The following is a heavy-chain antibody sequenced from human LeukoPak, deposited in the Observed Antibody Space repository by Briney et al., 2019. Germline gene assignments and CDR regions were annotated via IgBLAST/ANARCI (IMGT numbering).Heavy chain of an antibody. CDR3: VRVASRAFDY. V-gene: IGHV3-66*01. Sequence: GGSLRLSCAASRFTVSSNYMSWVRQAPGKGLEWVSIIYSGTTTYYADSVKGRSTISRDNSKNTLYLQMSSLRAEDTAVYYCVRVASRAFDYWGQGTLVTVSS. CDR1: RFTVSSNY. J-gene: IGHJ4*02. CDR2: IYSGTTT.